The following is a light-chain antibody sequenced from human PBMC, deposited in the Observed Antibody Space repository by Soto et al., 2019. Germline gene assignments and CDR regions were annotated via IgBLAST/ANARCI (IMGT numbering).Light chain of an antibody. CDR1: QSISSW. J-gene: IGKJ1*01. CDR3: QQYSTYSWT. CDR2: KAS. V-gene: IGKV1-5*03. Sequence: DIQMTQSPSTLSASVGDRVTITCRASQSISSWLAWYQQKPGKAPKLLIYKASNLESGVPSRFSGSGSGTDFTLTISSLQPDDFATYYCQQYSTYSWTFGQGTQVEIK.